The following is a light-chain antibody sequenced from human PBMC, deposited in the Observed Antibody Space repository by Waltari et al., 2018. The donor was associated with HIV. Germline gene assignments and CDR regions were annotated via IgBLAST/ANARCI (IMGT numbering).Light chain of an antibody. J-gene: IGLJ2*01. CDR1: SSDVGSYNY. Sequence: QSALTQPRSLSGSPGQSVTISCTGTSSDVGSYNYVSWYQHHPGKAPNLILDDVSERPSGGPDRFSCSKSGNTASLTISGLQAEDEADYYCCSYAGTYTFVVFGGGTKLTVL. V-gene: IGLV2-11*01. CDR3: CSYAGTYTFVV. CDR2: DVS.